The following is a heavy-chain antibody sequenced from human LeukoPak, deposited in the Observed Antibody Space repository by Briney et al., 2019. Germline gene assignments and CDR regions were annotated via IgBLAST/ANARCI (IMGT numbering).Heavy chain of an antibody. CDR3: ARVYGDYSYFDY. D-gene: IGHD4-17*01. Sequence: ASVKVSCKASGYSFTNYGFSWVRQAPGQGLEWMGWISAYNGNTNYAQKLQGRVTMTTDTSTSTAYMELRSLRSDDTAVYYCARVYGDYSYFDYWGQGTLVTVSS. J-gene: IGHJ4*02. CDR1: GYSFTNYG. V-gene: IGHV1-18*01. CDR2: ISAYNGNT.